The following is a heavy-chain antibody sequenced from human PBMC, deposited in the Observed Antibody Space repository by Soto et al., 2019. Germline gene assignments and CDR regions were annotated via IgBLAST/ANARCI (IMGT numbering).Heavy chain of an antibody. J-gene: IGHJ5*02. CDR2: INHSGST. CDR3: ARALLGYCSGGSCYSGNWFDP. Sequence: SETLSLTCAVSGGSFSGYYWNWIRQPPGKGLEWIGEINHSGSTNYNPSLKSRVTISVDTSKNQFSLKLSSVTAADTAVYYCARALLGYCSGGSCYSGNWFDPWGQGTLVTVSS. D-gene: IGHD2-15*01. V-gene: IGHV4-34*01. CDR1: GGSFSGYY.